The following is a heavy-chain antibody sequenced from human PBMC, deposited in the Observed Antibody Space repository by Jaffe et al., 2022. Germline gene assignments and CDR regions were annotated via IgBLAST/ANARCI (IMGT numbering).Heavy chain of an antibody. CDR1: GFTFSSYG. Sequence: QVQLVESGGGVVQPGGSLRLSCAASGFTFSSYGMHWVRQAPGKGLEWVAFIRYDGSNKYYADSVKGRFTISRDNSKNTLYLQMNSLRAEDTAVYYCAKDLGYCSGGSCYHYFDYWGQGTLVTVSS. V-gene: IGHV3-30*02. CDR3: AKDLGYCSGGSCYHYFDY. CDR2: IRYDGSNK. D-gene: IGHD2-15*01. J-gene: IGHJ4*02.